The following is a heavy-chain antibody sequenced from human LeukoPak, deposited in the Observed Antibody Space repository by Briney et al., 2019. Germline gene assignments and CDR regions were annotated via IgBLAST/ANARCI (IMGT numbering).Heavy chain of an antibody. Sequence: GRSLRLSCAASGFTFSSHGMHWVRQAPGRGLEWVAMISFDEILKYYADTVKGRFTISRDNSKNTLYLQMNSLRAEDTAVYYCARDKPPPYYYDSSGIFDYWGQGTLVTVSS. CDR1: GFTFSSHG. D-gene: IGHD3-22*01. J-gene: IGHJ4*02. CDR3: ARDKPPPYYYDSSGIFDY. CDR2: ISFDEILK. V-gene: IGHV3-30*03.